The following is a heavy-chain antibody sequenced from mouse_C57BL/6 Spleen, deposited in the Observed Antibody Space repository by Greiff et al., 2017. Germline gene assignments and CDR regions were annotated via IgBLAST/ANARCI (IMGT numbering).Heavy chain of an antibody. CDR2: IRRKSSNYAT. Sequence: DAGGGLVQPKGSLKLSCAASGFTFNTYAMHWVRQAPGKGLEWVARIRRKSSNYATYYADSVKDRFTISRDDSQSMLYLQMNNLKTEDTAMYYCVRDPGYAMDYWGQGTSVTVSS. CDR1: GFTFNTYA. J-gene: IGHJ4*01. CDR3: VRDPGYAMDY. V-gene: IGHV10-3*01.